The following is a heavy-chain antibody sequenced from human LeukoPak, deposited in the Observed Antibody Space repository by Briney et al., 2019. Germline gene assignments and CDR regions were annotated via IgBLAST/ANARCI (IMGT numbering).Heavy chain of an antibody. CDR1: GYTFTGYF. CDR2: INPNSGGT. J-gene: IGHJ4*02. Sequence: ASVKVSCKASGYTFTGYFMHWVRQAPGQGREWMGWINPNSGGTNYAQKFQGRVTMTRETSISTAYMELSRLRSADTAVYYCARGGLLWFGELPFYFDYWGQGTLVTVSS. D-gene: IGHD3-10*01. V-gene: IGHV1-2*02. CDR3: ARGGLLWFGELPFYFDY.